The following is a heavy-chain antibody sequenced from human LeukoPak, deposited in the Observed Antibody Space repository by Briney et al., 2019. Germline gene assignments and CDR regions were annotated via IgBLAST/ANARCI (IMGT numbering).Heavy chain of an antibody. CDR3: AKGLTGDPVYFDY. CDR2: ISGSGGST. V-gene: IGHV3-23*01. Sequence: GGSLRLSCAASGFTFSDYYMSWVCQAPGKGLEWVSAISGSGGSTYYADSVKGRFTISRDNSKNTLYLQMNSLRAEDTAVYYCAKGLTGDPVYFDYWGQGTLVTVSS. J-gene: IGHJ4*02. CDR1: GFTFSDYY. D-gene: IGHD7-27*01.